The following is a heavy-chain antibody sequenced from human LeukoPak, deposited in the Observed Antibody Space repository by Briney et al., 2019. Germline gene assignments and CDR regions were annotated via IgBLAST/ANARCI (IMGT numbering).Heavy chain of an antibody. CDR2: ISYDGSNK. Sequence: PGGSLRLSCAASGLTFSSYGMHWVRQAPGKGLEWVAVISYDGSNKYYADSVKGRFTISRDNSKNTLYLQMNSLRAEDTAVYYCAKGPPYCSSTSCPGAYWGQGTLVTVSS. D-gene: IGHD2-2*01. CDR3: AKGPPYCSSTSCPGAY. J-gene: IGHJ4*02. V-gene: IGHV3-30*18. CDR1: GLTFSSYG.